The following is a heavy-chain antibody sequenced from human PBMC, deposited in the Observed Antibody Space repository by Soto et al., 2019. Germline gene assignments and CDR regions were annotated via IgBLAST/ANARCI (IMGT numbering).Heavy chain of an antibody. V-gene: IGHV3-30*18. CDR1: GFTFSSYG. D-gene: IGHD4-17*01. J-gene: IGHJ4*02. CDR3: AKEVTTKRSYYFDF. CDR2: ISYEGRIQ. Sequence: QVQLVESGGGVVQPGRSLRLSCAASGFTFSSYGMQWVRQAPGKGLEWVAVISYEGRIQYYADSVKGRFTISRDNPKETLYLQMSSLRSEDTAVYYWAKEVTTKRSYYFDFWGQGTLVTVSS.